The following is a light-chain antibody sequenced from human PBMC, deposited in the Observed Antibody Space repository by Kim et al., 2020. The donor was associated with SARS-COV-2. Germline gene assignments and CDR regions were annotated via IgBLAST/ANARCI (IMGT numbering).Light chain of an antibody. CDR3: AAWDHSLNAWV. J-gene: IGLJ3*02. CDR2: TNN. Sequence: QSVLTQPPSASATPGQRVTISCSGGSSNIGTNTVNWYQQLPATAPKLLIFTNNQRPSGVPDRFSGSKSGSSASLAISGLQSEDEAHYYCAAWDHSLNAWVFGGGTKLTVL. CDR1: SSNIGTNT. V-gene: IGLV1-44*01.